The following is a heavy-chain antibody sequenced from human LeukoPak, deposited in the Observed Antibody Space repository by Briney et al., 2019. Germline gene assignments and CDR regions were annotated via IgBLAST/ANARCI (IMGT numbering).Heavy chain of an antibody. V-gene: IGHV3-7*01. CDR1: GITFRSNW. CDR3: ARMNTAMAPKFDS. J-gene: IGHJ4*02. CDR2: IKQDGSEK. Sequence: PGGSLRLSCAASGITFRSNWMSWVRQAPGKGLEWVANIKQDGSEKYYVDSVKGRFTIPRDNDNNSLYLQMNSLRAEDTAVYYCARMNTAMAPKFDSWGQGSLVTVSS. D-gene: IGHD5-18*01.